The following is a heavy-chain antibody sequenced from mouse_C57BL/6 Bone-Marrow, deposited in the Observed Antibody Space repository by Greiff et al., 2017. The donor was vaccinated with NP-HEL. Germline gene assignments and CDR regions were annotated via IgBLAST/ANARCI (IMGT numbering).Heavy chain of an antibody. V-gene: IGHV7-3*01. CDR3: ARYNDGSSYYFDY. D-gene: IGHD1-1*01. Sequence: EVKLVESGGGLVQPGGSLSLSCAASGFTFTDYYMSWVRQPPGKALEWLGFIRNKANGYTTEYSASVKGRFTISRYNSQSILYLQMNALRAEDSATYYCARYNDGSSYYFDYWGQGTTLTVSS. CDR2: IRNKANGYTT. J-gene: IGHJ2*01. CDR1: GFTFTDYY.